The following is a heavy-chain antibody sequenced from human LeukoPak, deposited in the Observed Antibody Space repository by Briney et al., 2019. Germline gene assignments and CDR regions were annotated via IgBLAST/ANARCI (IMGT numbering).Heavy chain of an antibody. CDR3: ARHDYGPLYYYYMDV. D-gene: IGHD4-17*01. CDR2: ISSSSSYI. V-gene: IGHV3-21*01. CDR1: GFTFSNAW. J-gene: IGHJ6*03. Sequence: GGSLRLSCAASGFTFSNAWMSWVRQAPGKGLEWVSSISSSSSYIYYADSVKGRFTISRDNAKNSLYLQMNSLRAEDTAVYYCARHDYGPLYYYYMDVWGKGTTVTVSS.